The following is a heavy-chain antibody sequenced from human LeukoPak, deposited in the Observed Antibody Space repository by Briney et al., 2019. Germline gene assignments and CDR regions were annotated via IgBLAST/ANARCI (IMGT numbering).Heavy chain of an antibody. CDR1: GYTFTDYY. Sequence: GASVKVSCKASGYTFTDYYIHWVRQAPGQGLEWMAWIDPNSGATNYAQKFQGRVTMTRDTSISTAYMELSRLRSDDTAVYYCAREVVGVTVGYWGQGTLVTVSS. D-gene: IGHD1-26*01. CDR3: AREVVGVTVGY. V-gene: IGHV1-2*02. CDR2: IDPNSGAT. J-gene: IGHJ4*02.